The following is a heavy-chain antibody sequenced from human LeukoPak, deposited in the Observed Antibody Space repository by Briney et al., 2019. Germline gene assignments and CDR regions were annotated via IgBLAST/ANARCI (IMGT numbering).Heavy chain of an antibody. D-gene: IGHD4-17*01. CDR3: AKEGDYPILTYDS. Sequence: GGSLRLSCAASGFTFSSYWMNWLRQAPGQGLEGVANVKQDGSEKYYVDSVKGRFTISRDNPKTSLYLQMNSLRAEDTAVYYCAKEGDYPILTYDSWGQGALVTVSS. CDR1: GFTFSSYW. CDR2: VKQDGSEK. V-gene: IGHV3-7*01. J-gene: IGHJ5*01.